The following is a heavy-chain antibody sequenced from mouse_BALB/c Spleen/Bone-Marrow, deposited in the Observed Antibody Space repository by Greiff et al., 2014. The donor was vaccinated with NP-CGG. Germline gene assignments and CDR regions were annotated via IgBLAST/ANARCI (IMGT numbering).Heavy chain of an antibody. Sequence: VQLQQSGAELVKPGASVKLSCTASGFNIKDTYMHWVKQRPEKGLEWIGRIDHANGNSKYDPKFQGKATITADTSSNSDYLQLSSLTSEDTAVYYCATYYYGSSWGFAYWGQGTLVTVSA. V-gene: IGHV14-3*02. CDR2: IDHANGNS. D-gene: IGHD1-1*01. CDR1: GFNIKDTY. J-gene: IGHJ3*01. CDR3: ATYYYGSSWGFAY.